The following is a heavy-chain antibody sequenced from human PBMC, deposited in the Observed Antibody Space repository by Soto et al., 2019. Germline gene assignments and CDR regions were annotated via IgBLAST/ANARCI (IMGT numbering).Heavy chain of an antibody. V-gene: IGHV4-4*07. J-gene: IGHJ5*02. CDR1: GGSISSYY. Sequence: PSETLSLTCTVSGGSISSYYWSWIRQPAGKGLEWIGRVYTSGSTNYNPSLKSRVTMSVDTSKNQFSLKLSSVTAADTAVYYCARVQSGSANNWFDPWGQGTLVTAPQ. CDR2: VYTSGST. D-gene: IGHD3-3*01. CDR3: ARVQSGSANNWFDP.